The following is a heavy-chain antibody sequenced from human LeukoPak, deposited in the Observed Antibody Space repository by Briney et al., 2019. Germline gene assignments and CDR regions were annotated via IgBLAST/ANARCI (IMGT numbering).Heavy chain of an antibody. J-gene: IGHJ4*02. CDR3: ARGRYTSGWYPDYSDY. Sequence: GGSLRLSCAASGFTFSSSWMSWLRQASGKGLEWVGNIKQDGSDKYYVASVKGRFTISRDNAKNSLYLQMSSLRAEDAAVYYCARGRYTSGWYPDYSDYWGQGTLVTVSS. V-gene: IGHV3-7*01. D-gene: IGHD6-19*01. CDR2: IKQDGSDK. CDR1: GFTFSSSW.